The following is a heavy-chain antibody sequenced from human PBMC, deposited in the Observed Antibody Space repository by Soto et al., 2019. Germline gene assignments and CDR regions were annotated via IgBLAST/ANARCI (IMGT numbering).Heavy chain of an antibody. V-gene: IGHV1-8*01. D-gene: IGHD4-17*01. CDR2: MNPNSGNT. Sequence: QVQLVQSGAEVRRLGASVKVSCKASGYTFTSYDINWVRQASGQGLEWMGWMNPNSGNTGSAQRFQGRLILTRNTSINTAYMELTSLTSEDAAVYYCARVHTVTTYFDVWGRGTLVAVSS. CDR1: GYTFTSYD. CDR3: ARVHTVTTYFDV. J-gene: IGHJ2*01.